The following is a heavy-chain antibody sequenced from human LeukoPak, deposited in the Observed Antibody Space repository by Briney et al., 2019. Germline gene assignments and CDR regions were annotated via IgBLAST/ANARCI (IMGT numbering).Heavy chain of an antibody. D-gene: IGHD3-3*01. CDR2: ISGSGGST. CDR1: GFTFSSYG. V-gene: IGHV3-23*01. J-gene: IGHJ4*02. Sequence: GGSLRLSCAASGFTFSSYGMHWVRQAPGKGLEWVSAISGSGGSTYYADSVKGRFTISRDNSKNTLYLQMNSLRAEDTAVYYCAKDRTHYDFWSGRLNDYWGQGTLVTVSS. CDR3: AKDRTHYDFWSGRLNDY.